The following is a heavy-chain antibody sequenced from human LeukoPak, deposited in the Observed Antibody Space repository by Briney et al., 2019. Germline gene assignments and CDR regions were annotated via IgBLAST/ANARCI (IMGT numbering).Heavy chain of an antibody. CDR1: TFTFSSYA. D-gene: IGHD5-18*01. CDR2: IGGNGAGT. J-gene: IGHJ4*02. V-gene: IGHV3-23*01. CDR3: AKNGGDSYGTGHFDY. Sequence: GGSLRLSCAASTFTFSSYAMTWVRQAPGKGLEWVSAIGGNGAGTYYADSVKGRFTISRDNSKNTLYLQMNSLRAEDTAVYYCAKNGGDSYGTGHFDYWGQGTLVTVSS.